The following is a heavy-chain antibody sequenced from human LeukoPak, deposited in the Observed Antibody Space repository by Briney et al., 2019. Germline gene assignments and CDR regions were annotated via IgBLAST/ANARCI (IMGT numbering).Heavy chain of an antibody. CDR1: GFTFSSYA. CDR3: ARDPNGDYIGAFDI. D-gene: IGHD4-17*01. V-gene: IGHV3-23*01. CDR2: ISGSGGST. J-gene: IGHJ3*02. Sequence: GGSLRLSCAAFGFTFSSYAMSWVRQAPGKGLEWVSAISGSGGSTYYADSVKGRFTISRDNSKNTLYPQMNRLRAEDTAVYYCARDPNGDYIGAFDILGQGTMVTVSS.